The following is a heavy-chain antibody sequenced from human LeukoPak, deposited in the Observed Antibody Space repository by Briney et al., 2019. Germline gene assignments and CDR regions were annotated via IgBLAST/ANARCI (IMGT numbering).Heavy chain of an antibody. Sequence: AGSLRLSCAASGFTFSTFAMTWVRQAPGKGLEWVSTFSPDGIHYADSVKGRFAISRDDSMSTLFLQMNSLRAEDTAIYYCAKDYARGGCSLAHCNPIDSWGQGTLVTVSS. CDR1: GFTFSTFA. V-gene: IGHV3-23*01. CDR2: FSPDGI. CDR3: AKDYARGGCSLAHCNPIDS. J-gene: IGHJ4*02. D-gene: IGHD2-15*01.